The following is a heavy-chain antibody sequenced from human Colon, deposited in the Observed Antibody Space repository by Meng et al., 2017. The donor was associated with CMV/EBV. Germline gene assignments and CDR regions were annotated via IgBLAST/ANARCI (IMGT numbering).Heavy chain of an antibody. V-gene: IGHV5-51*01. CDR1: GYSFTSYW. J-gene: IGHJ4*02. D-gene: IGHD3-10*01. CDR3: ASGYGSGSQTGPYYFDY. Sequence: GESLKISCKGSGYSFTSYWIGWVRQMPGKGLEWMGVIYPGDSDTRYSPSFQGQVTISADKSISTAYLQWTSLKASDTAMYYCASGYGSGSQTGPYYFDYWGQGTLVTVSS. CDR2: IYPGDSDT.